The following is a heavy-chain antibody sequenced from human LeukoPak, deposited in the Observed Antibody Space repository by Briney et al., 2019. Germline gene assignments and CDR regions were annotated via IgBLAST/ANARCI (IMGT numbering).Heavy chain of an antibody. CDR3: ARSSSYRVWFGELLPDAFDI. CDR2: ISYDGSNK. V-gene: IGHV3-30*03. D-gene: IGHD3-10*01. Sequence: QPGGSLRLSCAASGFTFSSYGMHWVRQAPGKGLEWVAVISYDGSNKYYADSVKGRFTISRDNSKNTLYLQMNSLRAEDTAVYYCARSSSYRVWFGELLPDAFDIWGQGTMVTVSS. J-gene: IGHJ3*02. CDR1: GFTFSSYG.